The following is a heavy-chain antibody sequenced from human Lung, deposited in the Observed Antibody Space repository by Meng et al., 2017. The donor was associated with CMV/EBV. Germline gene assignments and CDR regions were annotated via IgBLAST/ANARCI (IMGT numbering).Heavy chain of an antibody. CDR2: IKQDGSEK. CDR3: SRGYYYDSKVEHY. Sequence: SXAASGFTFSSYWMSWVRQAPGKGLEWVANIKQDGSEKYYVDSVQGRFTISRDNAKNSLYLQMNSRRLEDTAVYYCSRGYYYDSKVEHYWGQGTXVTVSS. CDR1: GFTFSSYW. V-gene: IGHV3-7*01. J-gene: IGHJ4*02. D-gene: IGHD3-22*01.